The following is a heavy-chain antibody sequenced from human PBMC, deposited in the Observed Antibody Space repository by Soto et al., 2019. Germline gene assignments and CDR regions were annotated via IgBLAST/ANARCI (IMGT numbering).Heavy chain of an antibody. CDR2: ISGSGGST. J-gene: IGHJ4*02. V-gene: IGHV3-23*01. CDR3: ATHMTTVTRTPDY. CDR1: GFTFSSYA. D-gene: IGHD4-4*01. Sequence: EVQLLESGGGLVQPGGSLRLSCAASGFTFSSYAMSWVRQAPGKGLEWVSAISGSGGSTYYADSVKGRFTISRDNSKNSLYLQMNSLRAEDTAVYYCATHMTTVTRTPDYWGQGTLVTVSS.